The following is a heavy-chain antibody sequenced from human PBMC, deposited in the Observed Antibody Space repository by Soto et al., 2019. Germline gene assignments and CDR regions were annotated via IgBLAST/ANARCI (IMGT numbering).Heavy chain of an antibody. CDR3: ARGQSSLLLDC. V-gene: IGHV4-34*01. J-gene: IGHJ4*02. D-gene: IGHD2-8*02. Sequence: PSETLSLTCAVYGGSFSGYYWSWIRQPPEKGLEWIGEINHSGSTNYNPSLKSRVTISVDTSKNQFSLKLSSVTAADTAVYYCARGQSSLLLDCWGQGVLVTVSS. CDR1: GGSFSGYY. CDR2: INHSGST.